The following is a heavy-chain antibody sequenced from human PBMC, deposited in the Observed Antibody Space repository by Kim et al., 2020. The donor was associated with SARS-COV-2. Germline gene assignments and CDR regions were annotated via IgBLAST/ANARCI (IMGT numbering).Heavy chain of an antibody. J-gene: IGHJ5*02. Sequence: SVKVSCKTSGGTFNTYGINWVRQVSGQGPEWMGSIVPILRTPNYAQKFQGRVTFTADDSTSTVYMELNSLTSDDTAVYYCARVRDLGVPWFDPWGQGTLVTVSS. CDR3: ARVRDLGVPWFDP. V-gene: IGHV1-69*13. CDR1: GGTFNTYG. CDR2: IVPILRTP.